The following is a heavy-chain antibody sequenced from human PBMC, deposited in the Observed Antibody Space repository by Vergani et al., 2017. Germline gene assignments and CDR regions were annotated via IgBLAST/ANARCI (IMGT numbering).Heavy chain of an antibody. V-gene: IGHV4-61*02. J-gene: IGHJ3*01. CDR1: GGSISAGYYF. D-gene: IGHD2-15*01. Sequence: QVQLQASGPGRVKPSQTLSLTCTMSGGSISAGYYFWSWIRQPAGKGLEWLGHISASGNALHSPSLKTRVSMSVDKSKHQFSLTVTSVTAADTAIYFCARRSGGYYSGGKVHPLRTAFDVWGHGTVVADSS. CDR2: ISASGNA. CDR3: ARRSGGYYSGGKVHPLRTAFDV.